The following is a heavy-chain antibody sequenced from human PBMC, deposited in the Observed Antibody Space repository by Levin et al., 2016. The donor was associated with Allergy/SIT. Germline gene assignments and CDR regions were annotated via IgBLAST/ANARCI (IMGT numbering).Heavy chain of an antibody. CDR2: ISSSSSTI. J-gene: IGHJ4*02. CDR1: GFTFSSYS. D-gene: IGHD5-18*01. CDR3: ARDWEYSYGNGVFDY. Sequence: GESLKISCAASGFTFSSYSMNWVRQAPGKGLEWVSYISSSSSTIYYADSVKGRFTISRDNAKNSLYLQMNSLRDEDTAVYYCARDWEYSYGNGVFDYWGQGTLVTVSS. V-gene: IGHV3-48*02.